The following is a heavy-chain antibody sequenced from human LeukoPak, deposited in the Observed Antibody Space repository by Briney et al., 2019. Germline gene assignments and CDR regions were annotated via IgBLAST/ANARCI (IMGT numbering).Heavy chain of an antibody. Sequence: GGSLRLSCAASGFTFSSYSMNWVRQAPGKGLEWVSSISSSSSYIYYADSVKGRFTISRDNAKNSLYLQMNSLRAEDTAVDYCARGREGWELLSTFDYWGQGTLVTVSS. J-gene: IGHJ4*02. CDR1: GFTFSSYS. D-gene: IGHD1-26*01. CDR3: ARGREGWELLSTFDY. V-gene: IGHV3-21*01. CDR2: ISSSSSYI.